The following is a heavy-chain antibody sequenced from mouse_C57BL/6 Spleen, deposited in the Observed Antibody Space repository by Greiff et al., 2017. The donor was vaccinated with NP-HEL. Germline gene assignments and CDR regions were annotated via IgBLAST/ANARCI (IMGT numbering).Heavy chain of an antibody. Sequence: EVKVVESGGGLVKPGGSLKLSCAASGFTFSSYAMSWVRQTPEKRLEWVATISDGGSYTYYPDNVKGRFTISRDNAKNTLYLQMSHLKSEDTAMYYCARSIYYGHAMDYWGQGTSVTVSS. CDR3: ARSIYYGHAMDY. CDR2: ISDGGSYT. J-gene: IGHJ4*01. CDR1: GFTFSSYA. D-gene: IGHD2-1*01. V-gene: IGHV5-4*03.